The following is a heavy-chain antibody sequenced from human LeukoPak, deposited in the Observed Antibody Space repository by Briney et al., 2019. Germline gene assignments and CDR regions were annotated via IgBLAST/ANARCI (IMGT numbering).Heavy chain of an antibody. J-gene: IGHJ6*02. V-gene: IGHV1-69*04. CDR3: ARGYYYGSGSSYYYYGMDV. CDR1: GGTFSSYA. Sequence: SVTVSCKASGGTFSSYAISWVRQAPGQGLEWMGRIIPILGIANYVQKFQGRLTITADKSTSTAYMELSRLRSEDTAVYYCARGYYYGSGSSYYYYGMDVWGQGTTVTVSS. CDR2: IIPILGIA. D-gene: IGHD3-10*01.